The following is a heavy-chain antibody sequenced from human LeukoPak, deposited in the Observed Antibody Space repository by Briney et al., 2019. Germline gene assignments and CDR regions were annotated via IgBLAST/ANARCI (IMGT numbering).Heavy chain of an antibody. CDR2: INPSGSST. CDR1: GCTFTSYY. V-gene: IGHV1-46*01. Sequence: ASVKVSCTASGCTFTSYYIHWVRQAPGQGLEWMGIINPSGSSTNYAQKFQGRVTMTRDTSTSTVYMQLSSLRSEDTAVYYCARGTDNWFDPWGQGTLVTVSS. CDR3: ARGTDNWFDP. J-gene: IGHJ5*02.